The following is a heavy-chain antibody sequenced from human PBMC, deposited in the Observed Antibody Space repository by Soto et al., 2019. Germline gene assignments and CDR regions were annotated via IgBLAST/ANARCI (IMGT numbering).Heavy chain of an antibody. J-gene: IGHJ6*02. CDR3: VRDLQRSCSSTSCSYSGMDV. CDR2: IYYSVDT. D-gene: IGHD2-2*01. Sequence: SETLSLTCTVSGVSISSGGYYWNWIRQHPGKGLEWIGYIYYSVDTYYNPSLKSRVTISIDTSKNQFSLKLSSVTAADSGVYYCVRDLQRSCSSTSCSYSGMDVWCQGTTVTVSS. V-gene: IGHV4-31*03. CDR1: GVSISSGGYY.